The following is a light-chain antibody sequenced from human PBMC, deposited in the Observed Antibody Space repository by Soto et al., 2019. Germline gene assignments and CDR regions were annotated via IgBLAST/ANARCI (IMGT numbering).Light chain of an antibody. J-gene: IGLJ2*01. V-gene: IGLV2-14*01. CDR1: SSDIGYSQY. CDR3: NSYTSSTTLQ. CDR2: EVY. Sequence: QSARTQPASVSGSPGQSITISCTGTSSDIGYSQYVSWYQQHPGKAPKLIIFEVYNRPSGTSDRFSGSKSGNTASLTISGLQAEDEAYYYCNSYTSSTTLQFGGGTKVTVL.